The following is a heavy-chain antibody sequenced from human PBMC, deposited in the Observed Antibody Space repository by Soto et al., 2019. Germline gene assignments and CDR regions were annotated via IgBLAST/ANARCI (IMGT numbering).Heavy chain of an antibody. CDR1: EFTFSNYA. Sequence: LRLSCAASEFTFSNYAMHWVRQAPGKGLQWLAVIPYDGNNKYYADSVEGRFTISRDNSKNTLYLQMNSLRAEDTAVYYCAKQNGYGGNTELEYWGQGTLVTVSS. CDR2: IPYDGNNK. V-gene: IGHV3-30*18. J-gene: IGHJ4*02. D-gene: IGHD2-15*01. CDR3: AKQNGYGGNTELEY.